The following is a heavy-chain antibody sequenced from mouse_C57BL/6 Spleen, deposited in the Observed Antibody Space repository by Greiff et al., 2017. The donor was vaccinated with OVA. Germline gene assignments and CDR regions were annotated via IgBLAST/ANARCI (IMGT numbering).Heavy chain of an antibody. J-gene: IGHJ1*03. CDR2: IDPSDSET. D-gene: IGHD1-1*01. Sequence: QVQLKQPGAELVRPGSSVKLSCKASGYTFTSYWMHWVKQRPIQGLEWIGNIDPSDSETHYNQKFKDKATLTVDKSSSTAYMQLSSLTSEDSAVDDWAREGVISTVVDFDVWGTGTTVTVSS. CDR1: GYTFTSYW. CDR3: AREGVISTVVDFDV. V-gene: IGHV1-52*01.